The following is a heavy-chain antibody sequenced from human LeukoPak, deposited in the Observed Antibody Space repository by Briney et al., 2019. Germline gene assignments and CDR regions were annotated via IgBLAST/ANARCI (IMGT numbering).Heavy chain of an antibody. CDR2: IYYSGST. Sequence: SETLSLTCTVYGYSISSSSYYWGWIRQPPGKGLEWIGSIYYSGSTYYNPSLKSRVTISVDTSKNQFSLKLSSVAAADTAVYYCASTFEGYSSGWYFDYWGQGTLVTVSS. J-gene: IGHJ4*02. CDR1: GYSISSSSYY. CDR3: ASTFEGYSSGWYFDY. V-gene: IGHV4-39*07. D-gene: IGHD6-19*01.